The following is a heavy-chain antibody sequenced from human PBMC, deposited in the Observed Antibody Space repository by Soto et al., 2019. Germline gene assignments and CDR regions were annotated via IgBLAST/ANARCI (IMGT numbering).Heavy chain of an antibody. CDR1: GYSFTSYW. CDR3: ARHWDSGYDSEGQYYYYMDV. V-gene: IGHV5-51*01. CDR2: IYPGDSDT. Sequence: GESLKISCKGSGYSFTSYWIGWVRQMPGKGLEWMGIIYPGDSDTRYSPSFQGQVTISADKSISTAYLQWSSLKASDTAMYYCARHWDSGYDSEGQYYYYMDVWGKGTTVTVSS. D-gene: IGHD5-12*01. J-gene: IGHJ6*03.